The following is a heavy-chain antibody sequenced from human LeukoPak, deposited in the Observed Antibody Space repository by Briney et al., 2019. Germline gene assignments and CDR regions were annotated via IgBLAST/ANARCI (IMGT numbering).Heavy chain of an antibody. CDR2: LFYSGSP. J-gene: IGHJ4*02. D-gene: IGHD3-10*01. CDR1: GDSISSYY. CDR3: ARAGVIRGDYYFYC. V-gene: IGHV4-59*01. Sequence: SESLTLTCTVSGDSISSYYLRWVRQPPGEGLEWIGYLFYSGSPDYKASLKSRATVSLDTSKNQFSLKLTSVTAADTAVYYCARAGVIRGDYYFYCWGQGALVTVSS.